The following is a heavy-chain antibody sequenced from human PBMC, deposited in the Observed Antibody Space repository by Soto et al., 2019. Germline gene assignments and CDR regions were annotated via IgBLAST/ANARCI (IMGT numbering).Heavy chain of an antibody. CDR1: GFTFSSYS. D-gene: IGHD2-15*01. J-gene: IGHJ4*02. V-gene: IGHV3-21*01. CDR2: ISSSSSYI. Sequence: EVQLVESGGGLVKPGGSLRLSCAASGFTFSSYSMNWVRQAPGKGLEWVSSISSSSSYIYYADTVKSRFTISRDNAKNSLYLQMNCLRAEDTAVYYCARDRRCSGGSCFDYWGQGTLVTVSS. CDR3: ARDRRCSGGSCFDY.